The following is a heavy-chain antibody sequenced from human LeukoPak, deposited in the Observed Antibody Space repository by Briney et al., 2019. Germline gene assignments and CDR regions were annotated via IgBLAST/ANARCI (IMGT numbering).Heavy chain of an antibody. CDR2: IDSGGYT. CDR3: ARGGSGWYAFDS. J-gene: IGHJ4*02. D-gene: IGHD6-19*01. CDR1: RFTVSSSY. Sequence: GGSLRLSCAASRFTVSSSYMNWVRQAPGKGLEWVSLIDSGGYTYYADSVKGRFTISRDNSKNTLYLQMSSLIVEDTAVYYCARGGSGWYAFDSWGQGTLVTVSS. V-gene: IGHV3-66*01.